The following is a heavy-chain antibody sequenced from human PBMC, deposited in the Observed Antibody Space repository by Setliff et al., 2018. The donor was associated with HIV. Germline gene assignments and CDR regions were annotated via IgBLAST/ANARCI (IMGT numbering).Heavy chain of an antibody. CDR3: ARDPRLDTVTDGDAFDI. Sequence: ASVKVSCKASGYTFTSYYMHWVRQAPGQGLEWMGIINPRGGSTSYAQKFQGRVTMTRDTSTSTVYMELSSLRSEDTAVYYCARDPRLDTVTDGDAFDIWGQGTMVTVSS. V-gene: IGHV1-46*01. D-gene: IGHD4-4*01. CDR2: INPRGGST. J-gene: IGHJ3*02. CDR1: GYTFTSYY.